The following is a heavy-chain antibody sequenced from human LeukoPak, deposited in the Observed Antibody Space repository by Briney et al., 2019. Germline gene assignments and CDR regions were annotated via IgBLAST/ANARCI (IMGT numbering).Heavy chain of an antibody. D-gene: IGHD2-2*01. CDR2: ISWNSGTI. CDR1: GFTFDDYA. Sequence: GGSLRLSCAASGFTFDDYAMHWVRQAPGKGLEWVSGISWNSGTIYYADSVKGRFTISRDNAKNSLYLQMNSLRAEDAAVYYCARSWGGPAAPYFDYWGQGTLVTVSS. CDR3: ARSWGGPAAPYFDY. V-gene: IGHV3-9*01. J-gene: IGHJ4*02.